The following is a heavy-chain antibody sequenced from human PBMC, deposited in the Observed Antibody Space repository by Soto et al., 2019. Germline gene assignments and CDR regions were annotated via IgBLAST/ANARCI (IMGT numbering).Heavy chain of an antibody. V-gene: IGHV3-11*01. CDR3: ARAPSNWNYCFDY. Sequence: QVQLVESGGGLVKPGGSLRLSCAASGFNFSDYDMSWIRQAPGKGLEWVSYISCSGTTIFYADSLRGRFTISRDNAKKSLYLQMNSLRGEDTAVYYGARAPSNWNYCFDYWGQGTLVTVSS. CDR1: GFNFSDYD. CDR2: ISCSGTTI. D-gene: IGHD1-7*01. J-gene: IGHJ4*02.